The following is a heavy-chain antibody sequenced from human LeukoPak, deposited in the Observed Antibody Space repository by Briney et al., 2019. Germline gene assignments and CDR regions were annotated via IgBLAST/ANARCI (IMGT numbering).Heavy chain of an antibody. V-gene: IGHV1-46*01. CDR1: GYTFTSYY. D-gene: IGHD1-26*01. CDR2: INPTGDST. CDR3: AREGGGSYRNWFDP. J-gene: IGHJ5*02. Sequence: ASVKVSCKASGYTFTSYYMHWVRQAPGQGLEWMGLINPTGDSTGYAQKFQGRVTMTRDTSISTGYMELSRLRSDDTAVYYCAREGGGSYRNWFDPWGQGTLVTVSS.